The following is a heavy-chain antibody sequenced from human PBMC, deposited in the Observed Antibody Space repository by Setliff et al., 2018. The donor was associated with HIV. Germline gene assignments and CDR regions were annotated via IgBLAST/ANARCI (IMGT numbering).Heavy chain of an antibody. J-gene: IGHJ3*02. V-gene: IGHV1-69*05. CDR1: GGTFSSYA. CDR3: ASPTETPEGAFDI. CDR2: IIPIFGTA. Sequence: SVKVSCKSSGGTFSSYAISWVRQAPGQGLEWMGGIIPIFGTANYAQKFQGRVTITTDESTSTAYMELSSLRSEDTAVYYCASPTETPEGAFDIWGQGTMVTVSS.